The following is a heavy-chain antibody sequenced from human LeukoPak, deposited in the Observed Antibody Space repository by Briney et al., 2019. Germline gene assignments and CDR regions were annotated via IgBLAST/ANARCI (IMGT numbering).Heavy chain of an antibody. Sequence: ASVKVSCRVSGYTLTELSMHWLRQAPGKGLEGMGGFDPEDGETIYAQKFQGRVTMTEDTSTDTAYMELSSLRSEDTAVYYCATAVRGYGNFDYWGQGTLVTVSS. CDR2: FDPEDGET. D-gene: IGHD5-18*01. CDR1: GYTLTELS. J-gene: IGHJ4*02. V-gene: IGHV1-24*01. CDR3: ATAVRGYGNFDY.